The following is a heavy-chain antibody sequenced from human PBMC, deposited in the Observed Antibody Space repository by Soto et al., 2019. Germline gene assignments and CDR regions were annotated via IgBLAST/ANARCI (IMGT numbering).Heavy chain of an antibody. CDR1: GFSLSTSGVG. Sequence: QITLKESGPTLVKPTQPLTLTCTFSGFSLSTSGVGVGWIRQPPGKALEWLALIYWNDDKRYSPSLKSRLTITKDTSKNQVVLTMTNMDPVDTATYYCAHFPLPNYYDSSGYYGAFDIWGQGTMVTVSS. CDR2: IYWNDDK. V-gene: IGHV2-5*01. D-gene: IGHD3-22*01. J-gene: IGHJ3*02. CDR3: AHFPLPNYYDSSGYYGAFDI.